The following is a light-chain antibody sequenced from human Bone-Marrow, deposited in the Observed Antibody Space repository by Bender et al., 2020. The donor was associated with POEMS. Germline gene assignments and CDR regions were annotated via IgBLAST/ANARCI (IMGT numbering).Light chain of an antibody. CDR3: CSYAGGSTWV. CDR2: DVT. Sequence: HSALTQPASVSGSPGQSITISCTGTSSDVGSYNLVSWYQQHPGKAPKLMIYDVTKRPSGVSDRFSGSKSGNTASLTISGLQAEDEADYYCCSYAGGSTWVFGGGTKVSVL. J-gene: IGLJ3*02. CDR1: SSDVGSYNL. V-gene: IGLV2-23*02.